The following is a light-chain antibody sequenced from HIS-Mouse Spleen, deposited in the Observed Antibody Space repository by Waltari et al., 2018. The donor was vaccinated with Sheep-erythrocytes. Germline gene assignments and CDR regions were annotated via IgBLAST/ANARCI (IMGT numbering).Light chain of an antibody. CDR3: MQGTHWPYT. CDR1: QSLVHSDGNTY. J-gene: IGKJ2*01. CDR2: KVS. V-gene: IGKV2-30*02. Sequence: DVVMTQSPLSLPVTLGQPASISCRSSQSLVHSDGNTYLNWFQQRPGQSPRRLIYKVSNRDCGVPDRVSGSGSGTDFTLKISRVEAEDVGGYYCMQGTHWPYTFGQGTELEIK.